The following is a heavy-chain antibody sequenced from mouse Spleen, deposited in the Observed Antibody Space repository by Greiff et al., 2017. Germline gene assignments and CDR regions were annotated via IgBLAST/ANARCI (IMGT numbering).Heavy chain of an antibody. CDR2: ISYDGSN. Sequence: EVQLQESGPGLVKPSQSLSLTCSVTGYSITSGYYWNWIRQFPGNKLEWMGYISYDGSNNYNPSLKNRISITRDTSKNQFFLKLNSVTTEDTATYYCAREGSRQLGPIYAMDYWGQGTSVTVSS. CDR1: GYSITSGYY. V-gene: IGHV3-6*01. CDR3: AREGSRQLGPIYAMDY. J-gene: IGHJ4*01. D-gene: IGHD3-2*01.